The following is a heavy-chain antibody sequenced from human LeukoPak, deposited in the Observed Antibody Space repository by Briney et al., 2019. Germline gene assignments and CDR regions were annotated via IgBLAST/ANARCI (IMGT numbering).Heavy chain of an antibody. V-gene: IGHV1-2*02. CDR1: GYTFTGYF. Sequence: RASVKVSCKASGYTFTGYFLHWVRQAPGQGPEWMGWINDKSGDTKSAQKFQGRVTMTRDTSISTAFMELSSLTSDDTALYYCAREYCSGDWYSARFDSWGQGTLVTVSS. D-gene: IGHD2-21*01. CDR3: AREYCSGDWYSARFDS. CDR2: INDKSGDT. J-gene: IGHJ4*02.